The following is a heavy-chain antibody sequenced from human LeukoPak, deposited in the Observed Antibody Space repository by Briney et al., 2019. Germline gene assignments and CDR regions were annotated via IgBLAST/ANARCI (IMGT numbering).Heavy chain of an antibody. CDR1: GFTFSSYG. CDR2: ISYDGSNK. CDR3: ARGVFSPDY. J-gene: IGHJ4*02. Sequence: GRSLRLSCAASGFTFSSYGMHWVRQAPGKGLEWVAVISYDGSNKYYADSVKGRFTISRDNSKNTLYLQMNSLRAEDTAVYYCARGVFSPDYWGQGTLVTVSS. V-gene: IGHV3-30*03. D-gene: IGHD3-10*02.